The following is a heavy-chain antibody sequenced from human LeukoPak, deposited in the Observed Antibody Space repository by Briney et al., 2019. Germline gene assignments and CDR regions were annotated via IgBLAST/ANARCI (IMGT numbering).Heavy chain of an antibody. D-gene: IGHD2-2*01. CDR2: INQDGTEQ. Sequence: GGSLRLSCAASGFTFSSHWMTWVRQAPGKGLEWVANINQDGTEQYYVDSVKGRFTISRDNAKNSLYLQMNSLRAEDTAVYYCARVGYCSTTSCYWRAFDCWGQGTLVTVSS. V-gene: IGHV3-7*01. CDR3: ARVGYCSTTSCYWRAFDC. CDR1: GFTFSSHW. J-gene: IGHJ4*02.